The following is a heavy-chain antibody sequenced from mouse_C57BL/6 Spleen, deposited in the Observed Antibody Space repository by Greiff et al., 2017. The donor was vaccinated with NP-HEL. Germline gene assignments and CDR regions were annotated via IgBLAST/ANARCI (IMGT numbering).Heavy chain of an antibody. D-gene: IGHD1-1*01. CDR2: INPSSGYT. CDR3: ARWGESRGDFGY. J-gene: IGHJ2*01. CDR1: GYTFTSYT. Sequence: QVQLQQSGAELARPGASVKMSCKASGYTFTSYTMHWVKQRPGQGLEWIGYINPSSGYTKYNQKFKDKATLTADKSSSTAYMQLSSLTSEDSAVYYCARWGESRGDFGYWGQGTTLTVSS. V-gene: IGHV1-4*01.